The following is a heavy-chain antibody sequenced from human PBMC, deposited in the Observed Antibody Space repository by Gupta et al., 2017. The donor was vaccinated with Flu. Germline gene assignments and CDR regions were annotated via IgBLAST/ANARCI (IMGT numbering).Heavy chain of an antibody. CDR3: TRDPGYYDSSGYFYGGWVDH. CDR2: ISNDGATI. D-gene: IGHD3-22*01. CDR1: GFPFSDYF. J-gene: IGHJ4*02. Sequence: QVQLVESGGALVKPGGSLRLSCAASGFPFSDYFMTWIRQAPGKGLEYISYISNDGATIYYADSVKGRFTISRDNANNSLFLQMNSLRADDTAVYYCTRDPGYYDSSGYFYGGWVDHWGQGTLVTVSS. V-gene: IGHV3-11*01.